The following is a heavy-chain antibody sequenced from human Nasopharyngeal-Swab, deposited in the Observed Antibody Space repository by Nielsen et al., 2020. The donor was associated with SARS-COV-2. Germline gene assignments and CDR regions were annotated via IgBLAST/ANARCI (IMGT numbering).Heavy chain of an antibody. J-gene: IGHJ6*02. V-gene: IGHV4-34*01. CDR2: INHSGST. CDR1: GGSFSNYY. D-gene: IGHD3-16*01. CDR3: ARERGATYYYYYGMDV. Sequence: GSLRLSCTVYGGSFSNYYWSWIRQPPGKGLEWIGEINHSGSTNYNPSLKSRVTISVDTSKNQFSLKLSSVTAADTAVYYCARERGATYYYYYGMDVWGQGTTVTVSS.